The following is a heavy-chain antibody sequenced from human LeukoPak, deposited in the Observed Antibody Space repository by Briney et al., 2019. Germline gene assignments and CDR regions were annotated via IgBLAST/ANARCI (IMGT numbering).Heavy chain of an antibody. CDR3: AIVGGDSP. CDR2: ISGSGSYI. J-gene: IGHJ3*01. CDR1: GFSFSTYS. D-gene: IGHD2-21*01. Sequence: PGGSLRLSCAASGFSFSTYSMNWARQAPGKGLEWVSSISGSGSYIYYADSVKGRFTISRDNAKNSLYLRMNSLRAEDTAVYYCAIVGGDSPWGQGTMVTVSS. V-gene: IGHV3-21*01.